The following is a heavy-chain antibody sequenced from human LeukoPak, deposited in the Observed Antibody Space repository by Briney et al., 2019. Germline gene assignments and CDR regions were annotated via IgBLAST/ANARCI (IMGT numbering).Heavy chain of an antibody. CDR1: TVSSNY. Sequence: TVSSNYMSWVRQAPGKGLEWVSVIYSGGSTYYADSVKGRFTISRDNSKNTLYLQMNSLRAEDTAVYYCARPFARDASYWGQGTLVTVSS. J-gene: IGHJ4*02. CDR2: IYSGGST. CDR3: ARPFARDASY. V-gene: IGHV3-66*02.